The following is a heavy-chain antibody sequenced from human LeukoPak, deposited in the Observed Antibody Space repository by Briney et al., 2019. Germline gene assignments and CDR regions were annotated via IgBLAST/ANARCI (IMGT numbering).Heavy chain of an antibody. D-gene: IGHD2-15*01. CDR3: ARDQIQHCSSGSCYVIDN. CDR1: VSTFDIYA. Sequence: HPGGSLSPSSAAPVSTFDIYAMDWVRQAPGKGLEWVAVMSYDGSNKYYADSVKGRFTISRDNSQNTVHLQMSSLRVADTAVYYCARDQIQHCSSGSCYVIDNWGPGTLVAVSS. J-gene: IGHJ4*02. V-gene: IGHV3-30*04. CDR2: MSYDGSNK.